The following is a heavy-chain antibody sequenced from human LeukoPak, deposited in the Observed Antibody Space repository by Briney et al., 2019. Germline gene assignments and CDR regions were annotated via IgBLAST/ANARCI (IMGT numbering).Heavy chain of an antibody. J-gene: IGHJ5*02. V-gene: IGHV4-38-2*02. Sequence: SETLSLTCTVSGYSISSGYYWGWIRQPPGKGLEWIGSIYHSGSTYYNPSLKSRVTISVDTSKNQFSLKLSSVTAADTAVYYCARAAQASWFDPWGQGTLVTVSS. CDR3: ARAAQASWFDP. CDR1: GYSISSGYY. D-gene: IGHD6-25*01. CDR2: IYHSGST.